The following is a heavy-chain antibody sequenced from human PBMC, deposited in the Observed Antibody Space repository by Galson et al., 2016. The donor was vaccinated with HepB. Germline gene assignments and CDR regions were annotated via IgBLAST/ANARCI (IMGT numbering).Heavy chain of an antibody. CDR3: ARTGRSGSSYGGIQGTFDV. J-gene: IGHJ3*01. CDR2: ILYSGTT. CDR1: GGSISTSSFY. V-gene: IGHV4-39*01. Sequence: SETLSLTCTVSGGSISTSSFYWGWIRQPPGKGLEWIGNILYSGTTYNNPSLKSRVTITVDTSKNQFSLKLTSVTAADTAVYYGARTGRSGSSYGGIQGTFDVWGQGTMVTVSS. D-gene: IGHD5-18*01.